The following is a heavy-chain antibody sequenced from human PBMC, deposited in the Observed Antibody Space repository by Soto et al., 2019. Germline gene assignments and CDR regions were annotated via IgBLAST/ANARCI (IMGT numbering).Heavy chain of an antibody. J-gene: IGHJ6*03. V-gene: IGHV1-3*01. D-gene: IGHD2-2*01. CDR2: INAGNGNT. Sequence: GASVKVSCKASGYTFTNYAVHWVRQAPGQRHEWMGWINAGNGNTRYSQKFQGRVTITRDTPARTVYMELSSLRSEDTAVYYCARGHLAVVPVASWFYYMDVWGKGTTVTVSS. CDR3: ARGHLAVVPVASWFYYMDV. CDR1: GYTFTNYA.